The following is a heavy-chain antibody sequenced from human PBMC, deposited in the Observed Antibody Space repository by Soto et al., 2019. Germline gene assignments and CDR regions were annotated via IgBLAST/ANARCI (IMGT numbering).Heavy chain of an antibody. D-gene: IGHD2-15*01. V-gene: IGHV1-8*01. CDR2: MNPNSGNT. Sequence: QVQLVQSGAEVKKPGASVKVSCKASGYTFTSYDINWVRQATGQGLEWMGWMNPNSGNTGYAQKFQGRVTMTRNTSIITAYMELSSLRSEDTAVYYCDRGIRYCSGGSCCSYWFDPWGQGTLVTVSS. J-gene: IGHJ5*02. CDR3: DRGIRYCSGGSCCSYWFDP. CDR1: GYTFTSYD.